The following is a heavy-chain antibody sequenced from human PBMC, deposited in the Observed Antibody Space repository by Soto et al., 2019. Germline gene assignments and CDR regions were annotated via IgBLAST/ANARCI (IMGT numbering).Heavy chain of an antibody. D-gene: IGHD2-21*01. CDR2: INPNGGST. J-gene: IGHJ4*02. V-gene: IGHV1-46*01. CDR3: ARSLLQGDF. Sequence: QVQLVQSGAEVKKPGASVKISCKSSGYTFIHYYIPWVRQAPGQGLEWMAIINPNGGSTNYAQKFQGSVTVTSDTSTTKVSMELNSLESDDTAVYFCARSLLQGDFWGQGTLVTVSS. CDR1: GYTFIHYY.